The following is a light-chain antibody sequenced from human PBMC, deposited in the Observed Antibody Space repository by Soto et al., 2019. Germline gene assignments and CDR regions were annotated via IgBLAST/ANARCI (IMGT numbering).Light chain of an antibody. V-gene: IGKV3-11*01. J-gene: IGKJ4*01. CDR1: QSVSGS. CDR3: QERTYWPA. CDR2: DAS. Sequence: EIALTQSPAILSLSPGEKATLSCRASQSVSGSLGWYQQKPGQAPRLIIYDASVRATGIPARFSGSGSGTDFTLTISSLEPEDFAVYYCQERTYWPAFGGGTKVEIK.